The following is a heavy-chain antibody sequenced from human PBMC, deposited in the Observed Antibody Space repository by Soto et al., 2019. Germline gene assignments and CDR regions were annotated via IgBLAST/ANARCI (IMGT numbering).Heavy chain of an antibody. Sequence: ASVKVSCKASGGTFSSYAISWVRQAPGQGLEWMGGIIPIFGTANYAQKFQGRVTITADESTSTAYMELSSLRSEDTAVYYCARDDSGEVAEAPKYYYGMDVWGQGTTVTVSS. CDR1: GGTFSSYA. V-gene: IGHV1-69*13. J-gene: IGHJ6*02. CDR2: IIPIFGTA. D-gene: IGHD6-13*01. CDR3: ARDDSGEVAEAPKYYYGMDV.